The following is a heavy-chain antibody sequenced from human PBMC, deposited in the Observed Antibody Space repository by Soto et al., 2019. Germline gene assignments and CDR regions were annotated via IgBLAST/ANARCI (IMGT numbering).Heavy chain of an antibody. CDR1: GITFNNYW. J-gene: IGHJ4*02. Sequence: GGSLRLSCAVSGITFNNYWMHWIRQTPGKGLVWVSHINNVATIINYADSVKGRFTISRDNAGSTLYLQMNSLGVEDTATYYCATDDGRGLKYRCQGALVTVSS. CDR3: ATDDGRGLKY. D-gene: IGHD3-16*01. V-gene: IGHV3-74*01. CDR2: INNVATII.